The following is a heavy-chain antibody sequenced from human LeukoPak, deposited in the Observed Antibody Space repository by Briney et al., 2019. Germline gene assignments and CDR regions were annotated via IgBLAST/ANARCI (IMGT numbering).Heavy chain of an antibody. V-gene: IGHV3-23*01. CDR3: VKHSGGVYGNSDS. J-gene: IGHJ4*02. CDR1: GFTFSSYA. CDR2: VGRSGVDT. Sequence: PGGSLRLSCVASGFTFSSYAVSWFRQAPGKGLEWVSTVGRSGVDTYYADSVRGRFTISKDGSKNTLQMNSLSAEDTAIYYRVKHSGGVYGNSDSWGQGILVTVSS. D-gene: IGHD1-1*01.